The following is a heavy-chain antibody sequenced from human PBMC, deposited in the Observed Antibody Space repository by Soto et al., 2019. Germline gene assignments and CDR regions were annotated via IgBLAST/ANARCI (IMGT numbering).Heavy chain of an antibody. CDR2: IKQDGSDK. J-gene: IGHJ4*01. Sequence: GGSLRLSCAASGFNFDNYWMAWVRQAPGKGLEWVANIKQDGSDKNYVDSVKGRFTISRDNAKNSLYLQMNSLRAEDSAVYSCARDTTGILDYWGDGSLVTVS. D-gene: IGHD1-1*01. CDR3: ARDTTGILDY. CDR1: GFNFDNYW. V-gene: IGHV3-7*01.